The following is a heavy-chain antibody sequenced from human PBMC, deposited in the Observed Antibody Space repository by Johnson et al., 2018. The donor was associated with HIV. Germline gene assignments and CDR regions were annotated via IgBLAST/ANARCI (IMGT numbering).Heavy chain of an antibody. CDR3: STHSDFWRPDAFDI. Sequence: VQLVESGGGVVQPGRSLRLSCAASGFTFSSYAMHWVRQAPGKGLEWVAVISYDGSNKYYAYSVKGRFTISRDNSKNTLYLQMNSLRAEDTAVYYCSTHSDFWRPDAFDIWGQGTMVTVSS. CDR2: ISYDGSNK. D-gene: IGHD3-3*01. CDR1: GFTFSSYA. V-gene: IGHV3-30*04. J-gene: IGHJ3*02.